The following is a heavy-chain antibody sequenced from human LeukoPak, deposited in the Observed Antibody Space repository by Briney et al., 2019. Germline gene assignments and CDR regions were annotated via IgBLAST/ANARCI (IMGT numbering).Heavy chain of an antibody. CDR2: IYYSGST. V-gene: IGHV4-59*01. CDR1: GGSISSYY. Sequence: SETLSLTCTVSGGSISSYYWSWIRQPPGKGLEWSGYIYYSGSTNYNPSLKSRVTISVDTSKNQFSLKLSSVTAADTAVYYCARDPPVGARPLDYWGQGTLVTVSS. D-gene: IGHD1-26*01. CDR3: ARDPPVGARPLDY. J-gene: IGHJ4*02.